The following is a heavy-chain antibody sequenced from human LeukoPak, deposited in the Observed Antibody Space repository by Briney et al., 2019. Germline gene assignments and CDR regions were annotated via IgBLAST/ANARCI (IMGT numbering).Heavy chain of an antibody. Sequence: ASVKVSCKASGHTFTAYYMHWVRQAPGQGLEWMGWINPNTGGTDYAQRFQGRVTMTRDTSISTAYMELSSLISDDTAVYYCARDVFAEYNTHHKFDPWGQGTLVTVSS. CDR1: GHTFTAYY. D-gene: IGHD1-14*01. J-gene: IGHJ5*02. CDR2: INPNTGGT. V-gene: IGHV1-2*02. CDR3: ARDVFAEYNTHHKFDP.